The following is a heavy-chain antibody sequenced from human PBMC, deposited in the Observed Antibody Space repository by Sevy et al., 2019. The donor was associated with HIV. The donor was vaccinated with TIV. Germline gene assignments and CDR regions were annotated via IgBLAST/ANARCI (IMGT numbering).Heavy chain of an antibody. Sequence: GGYLRLSCAASGFTFSNYAMNWVRQAPGKGLEWVSSISKSGGNTYYADSVRGRFTVSRDNSKNTVYLQLNNLRAEDTAIYYCAKEWTLLSDWYGEFDYWGQGTLVTVSS. J-gene: IGHJ4*02. CDR3: AKEWTLLSDWYGEFDY. D-gene: IGHD2-21*02. V-gene: IGHV3-23*01. CDR2: ISKSGGNT. CDR1: GFTFSNYA.